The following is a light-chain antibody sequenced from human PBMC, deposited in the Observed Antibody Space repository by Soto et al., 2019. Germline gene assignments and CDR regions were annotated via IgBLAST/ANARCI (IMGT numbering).Light chain of an antibody. CDR1: SSDVGGYNY. Sequence: QSALTQPASVSGSPGQSITISCTGTSSDVGGYNYVSWYQQHPGKAPKLMIYDVSNRPSGVSIRFSGSKSGNTASLTISGLQAEDEADYYCSSYTSSGTLVVFGGGTKLTVL. J-gene: IGLJ2*01. V-gene: IGLV2-14*01. CDR3: SSYTSSGTLVV. CDR2: DVS.